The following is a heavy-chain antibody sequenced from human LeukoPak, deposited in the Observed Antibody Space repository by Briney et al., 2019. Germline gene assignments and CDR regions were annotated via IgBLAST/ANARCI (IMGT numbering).Heavy chain of an antibody. Sequence: PGGSLRLSCAASGFTFSTYIMNWVRQAPGKGLEWVSAVSGSGGSTYYADSVKSRFTISRDNSKNTLYLQMNSLRAEDTAVYYCAKDPGILWFGESARGYWGQGTLVTVSS. CDR2: VSGSGGST. J-gene: IGHJ4*02. CDR3: AKDPGILWFGESARGY. D-gene: IGHD3-10*01. V-gene: IGHV3-23*01. CDR1: GFTFSTYI.